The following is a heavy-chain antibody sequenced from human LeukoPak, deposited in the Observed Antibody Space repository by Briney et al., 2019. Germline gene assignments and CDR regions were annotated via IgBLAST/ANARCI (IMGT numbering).Heavy chain of an antibody. CDR1: GFNVSSKY. J-gene: IGHJ4*02. CDR2: IYNGGSA. V-gene: IGHV3-66*01. CDR3: AREASYSGSWWYFDH. Sequence: GGSLRLSCAASGFNVSSKYMSWVRQAPGKGVEWVSVIYNGGSANYADSVKGRFTISRDNSKNKVYLQMNSLRVEDTAVYYCAREASYSGSWWYFDHWGQGTLVTVSS. D-gene: IGHD6-13*01.